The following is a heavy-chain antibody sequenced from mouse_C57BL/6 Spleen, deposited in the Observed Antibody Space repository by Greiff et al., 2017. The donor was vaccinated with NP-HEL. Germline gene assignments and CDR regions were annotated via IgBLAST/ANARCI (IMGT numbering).Heavy chain of an antibody. J-gene: IGHJ2*01. V-gene: IGHV14-3*01. CDR3: ARSDWDAPYYFDY. D-gene: IGHD4-1*01. CDR2: IDPANGNT. CDR1: GFNIKNTY. Sequence: VHVKQSVAELVRPGASVKLSCTASGFNIKNTYMHWVKQRPEQGLEWIGRIDPANGNTKYAPKFQGKATITADTSSNTAYLQLSSLTSEDTAIYYCARSDWDAPYYFDYWGQGTTLTVSS.